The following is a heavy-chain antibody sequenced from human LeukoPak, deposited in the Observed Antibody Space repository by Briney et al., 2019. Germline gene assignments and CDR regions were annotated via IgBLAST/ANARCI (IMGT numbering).Heavy chain of an antibody. D-gene: IGHD3-16*01. J-gene: IGHJ6*04. Sequence: GRSLRLSCAASGLTFSSYGMHWVRQAPGKGLEWGAVIRYDGSNEYYTDSVKGRFTISRENSKDTLYLQMNSLRAEDTAVYYCARDRFPRDYYYYYGMDVWGKGTTVTVSS. CDR3: ARDRFPRDYYYYYGMDV. CDR1: GLTFSSYG. V-gene: IGHV3-33*01. CDR2: IRYDGSNE.